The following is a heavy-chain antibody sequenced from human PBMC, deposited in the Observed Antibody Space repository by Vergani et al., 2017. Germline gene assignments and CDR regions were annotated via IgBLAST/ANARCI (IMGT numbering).Heavy chain of an antibody. J-gene: IGHJ6*04. CDR1: GYTFTSYY. V-gene: IGHV1-2*02. CDR3: ARLSGRDDFWSGSRALGV. Sequence: QVQLVQSGAEVKKPGASVKVSCKASGYTFTSYYMHWVRQAPGQGLAWMGWINPNSGATNYAQKFQGRVTMTRDTSISTAYMELSRLVSDDTAVYYFARLSGRDDFWSGSRALGVWGKGTTVTVSS. D-gene: IGHD3-3*01. CDR2: INPNSGAT.